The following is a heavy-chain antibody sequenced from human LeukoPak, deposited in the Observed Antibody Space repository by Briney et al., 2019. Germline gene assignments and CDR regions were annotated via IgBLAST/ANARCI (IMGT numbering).Heavy chain of an antibody. Sequence: SETLSLTCAVYGGPFSGYYWSWIRQPPGKGLEWIGEINHSGSTNYNPSLKSRVTISVDTSKNQFSLKLSSVTAADTAVYYCARPRRYYFDYWGQGTLVTVSS. CDR3: ARPRRYYFDY. J-gene: IGHJ4*02. CDR2: INHSGST. CDR1: GGPFSGYY. V-gene: IGHV4-34*01.